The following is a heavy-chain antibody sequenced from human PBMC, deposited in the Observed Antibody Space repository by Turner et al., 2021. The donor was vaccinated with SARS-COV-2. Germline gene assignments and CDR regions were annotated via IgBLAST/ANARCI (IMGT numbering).Heavy chain of an antibody. CDR1: EFTFGSYI. D-gene: IGHD1-1*01. Sequence: EEQPVESGGGLVKPGGSLRLYCSASEFTFGSYIRNWVRQAPGKGLEWVSSISTSSSYIYYADSVKGRFTISRDNAKDSLYLQMNSLRAEDTAVYYCARGSPGEDFYYYGMGVWGQGTTVTVSS. CDR2: ISTSSSYI. J-gene: IGHJ6*02. V-gene: IGHV3-21*01. CDR3: ARGSPGEDFYYYGMGV.